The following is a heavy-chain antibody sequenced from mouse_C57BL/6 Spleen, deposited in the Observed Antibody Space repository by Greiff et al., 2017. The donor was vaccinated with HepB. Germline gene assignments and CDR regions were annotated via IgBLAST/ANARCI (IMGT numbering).Heavy chain of an antibody. J-gene: IGHJ1*03. CDR3: AREGDEKRYFDV. CDR1: GYTFTSYW. CDR2: IDPSDSYT. V-gene: IGHV1-69*01. Sequence: VQLQQPGAELVMPGASVKLSCKASGYTFTSYWMHWVKQRPGQGLEWIGEIDPSDSYTNYNQKFKGKSTLTVDKSSSTAYMQLSSLTSEDSAVYYCAREGDEKRYFDVWGTGTTVTVSS.